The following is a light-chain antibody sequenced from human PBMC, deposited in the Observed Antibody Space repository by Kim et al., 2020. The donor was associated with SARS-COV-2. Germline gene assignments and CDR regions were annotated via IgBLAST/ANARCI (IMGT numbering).Light chain of an antibody. CDR2: DVS. V-gene: IGLV2-14*03. CDR1: SSDVGGYNY. J-gene: IGLJ2*01. Sequence: GQSITISCTGTSSDVGGYNYVSWYQQHPGKAPKLMIYDVSKRPSGVSNRFSGSKSGNTASLTISGLQSEDEADYYYSSYTISSTVVFGGGTQLTVL. CDR3: SSYTISSTVV.